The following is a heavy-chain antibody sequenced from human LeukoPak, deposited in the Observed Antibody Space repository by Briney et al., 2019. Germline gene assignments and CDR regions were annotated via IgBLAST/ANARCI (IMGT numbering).Heavy chain of an antibody. CDR1: GYIFSSYS. D-gene: IGHD2/OR15-2a*01. V-gene: IGHV3-21*05. J-gene: IGHJ4*02. CDR3: ARIRDSRVPFDY. Sequence: GGSLRLSCAASGYIFSSYSLTWVRLAPGKGLEWIAYIGSSGNYINYSDSVRGRFTISRDNAKNSMSLHMNSLRADDTAVYYCARIRDSRVPFDYWGQGAQVTVSS. CDR2: IGSSGNYI.